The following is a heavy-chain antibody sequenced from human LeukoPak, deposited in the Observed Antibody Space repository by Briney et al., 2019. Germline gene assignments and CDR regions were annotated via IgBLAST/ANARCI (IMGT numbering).Heavy chain of an antibody. D-gene: IGHD1-26*01. Sequence: GGSLRLSCAASGFTFSSYAMSWVRQAPGKGLEWVSAISGSGSSTYYADSVKGRFTISRDNSKNTLYLQMNSLRAEDTAVYYCAKLRIVGATRDGFDYWGQGTLVTVSS. J-gene: IGHJ4*02. CDR1: GFTFSSYA. V-gene: IGHV3-23*01. CDR2: ISGSGSST. CDR3: AKLRIVGATRDGFDY.